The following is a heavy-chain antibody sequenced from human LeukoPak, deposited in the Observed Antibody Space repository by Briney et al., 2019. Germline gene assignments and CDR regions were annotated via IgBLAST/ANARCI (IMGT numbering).Heavy chain of an antibody. V-gene: IGHV3-48*01. CDR3: ARAGRTEDYGEYYYYYYYMDV. J-gene: IGHJ6*03. D-gene: IGHD4-17*01. CDR1: GFTFSSYS. Sequence: PGGSLRLSCAASGFTFSSYSMNWVRQAPGKGLGWVSYISSSSSTIYYADSVKGRFTISRDNAKNSLYLQMNSLRAEDTAVYYCARAGRTEDYGEYYYYYYYMDVWGKGTTVTVSS. CDR2: ISSSSSTI.